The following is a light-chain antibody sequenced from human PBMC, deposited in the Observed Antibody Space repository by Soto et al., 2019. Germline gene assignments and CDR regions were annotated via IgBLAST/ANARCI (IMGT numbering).Light chain of an antibody. Sequence: EIVLTQSPATLSLSPGDSATLSCRASQSVNNYLAWYQQKPGQAPRLLIYGASNRAADIPARFSGSGSGTDFALTISSLEPEDFAVYYCQQRTDWRYTFGQGTKLEIK. CDR1: QSVNNY. CDR2: GAS. V-gene: IGKV3-11*01. J-gene: IGKJ2*01. CDR3: QQRTDWRYT.